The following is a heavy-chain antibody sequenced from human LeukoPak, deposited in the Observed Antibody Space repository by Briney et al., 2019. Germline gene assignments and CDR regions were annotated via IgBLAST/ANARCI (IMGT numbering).Heavy chain of an antibody. CDR3: AKDRNWNDVTYLQH. J-gene: IGHJ1*01. Sequence: GGSLRLSCAASGFTFSSQGMHWVRQALGKGLEWVAFIRYDGSNKYYADSVKGRFIISRDNSKNTLYLQMNSLGAEDTAVYYCAKDRNWNDVTYLQHRGQGTLVTVSS. V-gene: IGHV3-30*02. CDR2: IRYDGSNK. CDR1: GFTFSSQG. D-gene: IGHD1-1*01.